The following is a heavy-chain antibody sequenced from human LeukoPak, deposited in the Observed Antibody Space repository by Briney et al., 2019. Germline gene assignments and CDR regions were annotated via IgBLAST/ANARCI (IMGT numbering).Heavy chain of an antibody. CDR2: IWYDGNTK. V-gene: IGHV3-33*01. Sequence: GGSLRLSRAASGFTFSSYGMHWVRQAPGKGLEWVAVIWYDGNTKHYADSVEGRFTISRDNSRNTLYLQMNSLGAEDTAVYYCAGQETRAFDIWGQGTVVTVSS. J-gene: IGHJ3*02. CDR3: AGQETRAFDI. D-gene: IGHD5-24*01. CDR1: GFTFSSYG.